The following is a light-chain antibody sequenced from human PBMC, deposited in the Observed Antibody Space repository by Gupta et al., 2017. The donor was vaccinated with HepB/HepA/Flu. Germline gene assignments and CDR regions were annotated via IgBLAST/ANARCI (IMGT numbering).Light chain of an antibody. Sequence: SYELTQPPSVSVSPGQTASITCSGDKLGDKYACWYQQKPGQSPVLVIYQDSKRPSGIPEGFAGTNSGNKAALIIRGTQAKDEADYYCQAGDSSIVVFGGGTKLTVL. CDR2: QDS. V-gene: IGLV3-1*01. J-gene: IGLJ2*01. CDR3: QAGDSSIVV. CDR1: KLGDKY.